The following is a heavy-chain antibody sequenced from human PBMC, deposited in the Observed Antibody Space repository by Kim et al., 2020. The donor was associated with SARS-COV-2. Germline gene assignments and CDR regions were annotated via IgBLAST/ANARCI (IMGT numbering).Heavy chain of an antibody. D-gene: IGHD3-10*01. CDR1: GGSFSGYY. Sequence: SETLSLTCAVYGGSFSGYYWSWIRQPPGKGLEWIGEINHSGSTNYNPSLKSRVTISVDTSKNQFSLKLSSVTAADTAVYYCARGFGGSGSAGEPYYFDYWGQGTLVTVSS. J-gene: IGHJ4*02. CDR3: ARGFGGSGSAGEPYYFDY. V-gene: IGHV4-34*01. CDR2: INHSGST.